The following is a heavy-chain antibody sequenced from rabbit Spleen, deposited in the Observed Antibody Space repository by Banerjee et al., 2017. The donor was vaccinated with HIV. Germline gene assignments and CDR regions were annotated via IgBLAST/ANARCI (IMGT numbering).Heavy chain of an antibody. D-gene: IGHD8-1*01. J-gene: IGHJ4*01. V-gene: IGHV1S45*01. CDR1: GFDFSNYG. Sequence: QEQLVESGGGLVQPGGSLKLSCKASGFDFSNYGVSWVRQAPGKGLELIACIYTDTDTTYYTTWAKGRFTISKTSSTTVTLQMTSLTAADTAIYFCARDGTGGSYFALWGPGTLVTVS. CDR3: ARDGTGGSYFAL. CDR2: IYTDTDTT.